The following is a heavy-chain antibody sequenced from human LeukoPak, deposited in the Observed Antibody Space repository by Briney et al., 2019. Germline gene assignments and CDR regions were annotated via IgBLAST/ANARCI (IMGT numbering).Heavy chain of an antibody. Sequence: GGSLRLSCVVSGFTFNRCWMNWVRQAPGKGLEWVAHINPDGRDTYYVDSVKGRFTISRDNAQNSMYLQMNSLRAEDTAVYYCTSWGDTTAEYFQRWGQGTLVTVSS. CDR3: TSWGDTTAEYFQR. CDR1: GFTFNRCW. V-gene: IGHV3-7*01. D-gene: IGHD2-21*02. J-gene: IGHJ1*01. CDR2: INPDGRDT.